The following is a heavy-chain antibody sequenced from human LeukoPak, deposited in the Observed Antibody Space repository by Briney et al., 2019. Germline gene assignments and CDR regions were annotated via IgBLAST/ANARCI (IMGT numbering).Heavy chain of an antibody. CDR2: IIPIFGTA. CDR3: ARNMYSSSWLPETQNWRMDV. V-gene: IGHV1-69*13. D-gene: IGHD6-13*01. CDR1: GGTFSSYA. Sequence: GASVKVSCKASGGTFSSYATSWVRQAPGQGLEWMGGIIPIFGTANYAQKFQGRVTITADESTSTAYMELSSLRSEDTAVYYCARNMYSSSWLPETQNWRMDVWGQGTTVTVSS. J-gene: IGHJ6*02.